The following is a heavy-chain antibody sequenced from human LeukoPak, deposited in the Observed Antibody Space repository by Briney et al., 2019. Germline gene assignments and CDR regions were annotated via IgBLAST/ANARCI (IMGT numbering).Heavy chain of an antibody. D-gene: IGHD3-22*01. V-gene: IGHV1-18*04. CDR1: GYTLTGFY. CDR2: INPDNGGT. Sequence: ASLKVSCKASGYTLTGFYIHWVRQAPGQGLEWMGWINPDNGGTSYAQKLQGRVTMTTDTSTSTAYMELRSLRSDDTAVYYCAREGTYYYDSSGSYSGDYYYGMDVWGQGTTVTVSS. CDR3: AREGTYYYDSSGSYSGDYYYGMDV. J-gene: IGHJ6*02.